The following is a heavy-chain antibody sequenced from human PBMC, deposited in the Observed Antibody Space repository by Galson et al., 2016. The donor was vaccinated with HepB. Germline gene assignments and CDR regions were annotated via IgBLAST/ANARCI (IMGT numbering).Heavy chain of an antibody. J-gene: IGHJ6*02. D-gene: IGHD2-15*01. CDR3: AMNGDCGGGTCYGLWATAV. CDR2: ISQDGRT. CDR1: GGFINAGGYS. Sequence: TLSLTCAISGGFINAGGYSWTWIRQPPGKGLEWIGFISQDGRTDYNPSLGSRVTISLDRSNNRFSLNLTSVTAADTAMYFCAMNGDCGGGTCYGLWATAVWGRGTTVIVSS. V-gene: IGHV4-30-2*01.